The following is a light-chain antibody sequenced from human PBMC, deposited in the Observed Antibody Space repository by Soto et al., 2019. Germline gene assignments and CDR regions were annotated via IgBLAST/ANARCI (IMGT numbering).Light chain of an antibody. CDR3: AAWDDSLNGYV. Sequence: QLVLTQPPSASGTPGQRVTISCSGSSSSIGSNTVNWYQQLPGTAPKLLIYSNNQRPSGVPDRFSGSKSGTSASLAISGLQSEDEADYYCAAWDDSLNGYVFGTGTKLTVL. V-gene: IGLV1-44*01. CDR1: SSSIGSNT. J-gene: IGLJ1*01. CDR2: SNN.